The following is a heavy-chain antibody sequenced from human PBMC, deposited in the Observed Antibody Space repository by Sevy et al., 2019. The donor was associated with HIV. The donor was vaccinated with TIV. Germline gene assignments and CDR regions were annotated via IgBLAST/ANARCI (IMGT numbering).Heavy chain of an antibody. J-gene: IGHJ4*02. V-gene: IGHV3-23*01. CDR1: GFTFGTYA. Sequence: GGSLRLSCAASGFTFGTYAMSWVRQAPGKGLEWVSTISGSGGRTYYADSVKGRFTISRDNSKNTLYLQMNSLRAEDTAVYYCAKAVYASKEVVTNGFDYWGQGTLVTVSS. CDR3: AKAVYASKEVVTNGFDY. CDR2: ISGSGGRT. D-gene: IGHD3-16*01.